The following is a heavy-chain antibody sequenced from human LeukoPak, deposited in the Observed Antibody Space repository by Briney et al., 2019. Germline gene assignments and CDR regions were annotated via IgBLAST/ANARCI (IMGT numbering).Heavy chain of an antibody. Sequence: ASVKVSCKASGYTFSSYAMHWVRQAPGQRLEWMGWINAGSGNTKYSLKFQGRVTITRNPSASTAYMELSSLRSEDTAVYYCASGQYSSGWYLGNYYYGMDVWGKGTTVTVSS. D-gene: IGHD6-19*01. V-gene: IGHV1-3*01. CDR2: INAGSGNT. J-gene: IGHJ6*04. CDR3: ASGQYSSGWYLGNYYYGMDV. CDR1: GYTFSSYA.